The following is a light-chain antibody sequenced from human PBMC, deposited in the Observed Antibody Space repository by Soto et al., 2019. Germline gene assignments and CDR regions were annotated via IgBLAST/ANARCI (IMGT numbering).Light chain of an antibody. CDR1: QGISSY. CDR3: QQTLSFPPT. J-gene: IGKJ1*01. CDR2: TGS. V-gene: IGKV1-9*01. Sequence: DIQLTQSRPFLSASVAYRVSLTCLASQGISSYLAWYQQKPEKAPKLLIFTGSLLHSGVPPRFSGSGSGTDFTLTISSLQPEDFATYYCQQTLSFPPTFGQGTKVDIK.